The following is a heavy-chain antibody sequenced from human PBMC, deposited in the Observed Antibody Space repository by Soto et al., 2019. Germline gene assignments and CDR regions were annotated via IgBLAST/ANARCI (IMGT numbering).Heavy chain of an antibody. V-gene: IGHV5-51*01. CDR1: GYSFTTYW. CDR2: VYPGDSDT. J-gene: IGHJ4*02. D-gene: IGHD3-22*01. Sequence: PGESLKISCEGSGYSFTTYWIGWVRQMPGKGLEWMGFVYPGDSDTRYSPSFQGQVTISVDKSTSIVYLQWSSLKASDTAVYYCARSRRDDSTGYYFDYWGQGTLVTVSS. CDR3: ARSRRDDSTGYYFDY.